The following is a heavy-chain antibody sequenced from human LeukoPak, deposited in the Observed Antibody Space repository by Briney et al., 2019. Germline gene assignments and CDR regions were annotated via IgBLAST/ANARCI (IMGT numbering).Heavy chain of an antibody. V-gene: IGHV3-53*01. CDR1: GFTVSSNY. CDR2: IYSGGTT. CDR3: AREGVSCGGDCYPEYYFDY. D-gene: IGHD2-21*02. J-gene: IGHJ4*02. Sequence: GGSLRLSCEASGFTVSSNYMSWVRQAPGKGLEWVSVIYSGGTTYYADSVKGRFTISRDNSKNTLYLQMNSLRAEDTAVYYCAREGVSCGGDCYPEYYFDYWGQGTLVTVSS.